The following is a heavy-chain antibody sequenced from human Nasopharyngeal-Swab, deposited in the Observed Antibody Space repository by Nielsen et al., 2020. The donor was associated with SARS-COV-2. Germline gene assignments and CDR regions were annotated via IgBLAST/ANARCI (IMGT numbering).Heavy chain of an antibody. CDR3: TTTQWLDRRFDY. D-gene: IGHD6-19*01. CDR2: ISFSGSET. V-gene: IGHV3-11*03. Sequence: WIRQPPGKGLEWVSFISFSGSETDYADSVRGRITIFRDNAKNSVSLQMNSLRPEDTAVYYCTTTQWLDRRFDYWGQGTLVTVSS. J-gene: IGHJ4*02.